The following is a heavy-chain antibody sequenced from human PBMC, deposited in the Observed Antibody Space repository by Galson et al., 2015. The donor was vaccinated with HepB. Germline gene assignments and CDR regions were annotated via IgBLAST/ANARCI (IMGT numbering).Heavy chain of an antibody. D-gene: IGHD2-21*01. CDR2: INVNGGST. CDR3: ARRIVGGAFDI. J-gene: IGHJ3*02. CDR1: GYTFTSYH. Sequence: SVKVSCKASGYTFTSYHIHWVRQAPGQGLEWVGIINVNGGSTSYAQKFQGRVTITADESTSTAYMELSSLRSEDTAVYYCARRIVGGAFDIWGQGTMVTVSS. V-gene: IGHV1-46*01.